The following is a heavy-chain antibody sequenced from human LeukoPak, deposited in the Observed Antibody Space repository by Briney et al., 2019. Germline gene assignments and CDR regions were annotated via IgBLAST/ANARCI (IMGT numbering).Heavy chain of an antibody. D-gene: IGHD3-10*01. CDR2: ISSSGSTI. CDR3: SRDRGSTYTCFDY. CDR1: GFTFSSYE. J-gene: IGHJ4*02. V-gene: IGHV3-48*03. Sequence: PGGSLRLSCAASGFTFSSYEMNWVRQAPGKGLEWVSYISSSGSTIYYADSVKGRFTISRDNAKNSLYLQMNSLRAEDTAVYYCSRDRGSTYTCFDYWGQGTLVTVSS.